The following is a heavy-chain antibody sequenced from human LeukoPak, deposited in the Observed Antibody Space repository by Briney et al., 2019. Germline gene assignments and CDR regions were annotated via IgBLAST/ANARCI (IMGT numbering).Heavy chain of an antibody. CDR1: GFTFSSYA. V-gene: IGHV3-30-3*01. Sequence: GRSLRLSCAASGFTFSSYAMHWVRQAPGKGLEWVAVISYDGSNKYYADSVKGRFTISRDNSKNTLYLQMNSLRAEDTAVYYCAIPGGDSSSWRGYFQHWGQGTLVTVSS. J-gene: IGHJ1*01. D-gene: IGHD6-13*01. CDR2: ISYDGSNK. CDR3: AIPGGDSSSWRGYFQH.